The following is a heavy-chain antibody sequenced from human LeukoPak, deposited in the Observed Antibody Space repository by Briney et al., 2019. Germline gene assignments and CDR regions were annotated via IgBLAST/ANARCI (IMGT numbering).Heavy chain of an antibody. J-gene: IGHJ4*02. V-gene: IGHV3-30-3*01. CDR1: GFPFSTYA. Sequence: GRSLRLSGAASGFPFSTYAMHWVRQAPDKGLEWVAFISYDGSNKYYADSVKGRFTISRDNSKNTLYLQMNSLRAEDTAVYYCARVRGSYFDYWGQGTLVTVSS. D-gene: IGHD2-15*01. CDR2: ISYDGSNK. CDR3: ARVRGSYFDY.